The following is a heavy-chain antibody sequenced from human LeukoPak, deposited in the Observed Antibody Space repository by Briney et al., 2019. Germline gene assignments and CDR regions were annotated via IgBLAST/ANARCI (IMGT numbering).Heavy chain of an antibody. D-gene: IGHD6-19*01. Sequence: ASVNVSFKASGYTFTSYCISWVRQAPGQGLEWMGWISAYNGNTNYAQKLQGRVTMTTDTSTSTAYMELRSLRSDDTAVYYCARDYFRRTAVAVGYWGQGTLDTVSS. CDR1: GYTFTSYC. V-gene: IGHV1-18*01. CDR2: ISAYNGNT. CDR3: ARDYFRRTAVAVGY. J-gene: IGHJ4*02.